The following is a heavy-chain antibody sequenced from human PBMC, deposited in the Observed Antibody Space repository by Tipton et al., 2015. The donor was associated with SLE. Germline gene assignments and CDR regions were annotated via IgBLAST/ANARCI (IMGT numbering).Heavy chain of an antibody. Sequence: SLRLSCAASGFTFSSYGMHWVRQAPGKGLEWVAFIRYDGSNKYYADSVKSRFTISRDNSKNTLYLQMNSLRAEDTAVYYCAKVLEGFWSALGYWGQGTLVTVSS. CDR2: IRYDGSNK. J-gene: IGHJ4*02. CDR1: GFTFSSYG. V-gene: IGHV3-30*02. D-gene: IGHD3-3*01. CDR3: AKVLEGFWSALGY.